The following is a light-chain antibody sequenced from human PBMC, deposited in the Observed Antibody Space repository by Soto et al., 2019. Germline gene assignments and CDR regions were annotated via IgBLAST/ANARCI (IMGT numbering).Light chain of an antibody. CDR1: QSVTNY. J-gene: IGKJ1*01. Sequence: EIFLTQSPDTLSLSPVERATLTCMASQSVTNYIAWYQQRPGQAPRLLIYDASNRATGVPARFSGSGSGTDFTLTISRLEPEDFAVYHCQQYGSLSWTFGQGTKVDNK. CDR3: QQYGSLSWT. V-gene: IGKV3-11*01. CDR2: DAS.